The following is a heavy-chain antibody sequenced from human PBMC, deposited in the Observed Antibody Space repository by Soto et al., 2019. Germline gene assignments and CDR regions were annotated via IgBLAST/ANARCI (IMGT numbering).Heavy chain of an antibody. D-gene: IGHD3-16*02. Sequence: QVQLVESGGGVVQPGRSLRLSCAASGFTFSSYSMDWVRQAPGKGLEWVALMSYDGSSKDYAESVKGRFTISRDNSKNTLYLQMNSLTVEETAVYYCARDDFVGGTYRYTALDIWGQGTMVTVSS. J-gene: IGHJ3*02. CDR2: MSYDGSSK. CDR1: GFTFSSYS. CDR3: ARDDFVGGTYRYTALDI. V-gene: IGHV3-30*04.